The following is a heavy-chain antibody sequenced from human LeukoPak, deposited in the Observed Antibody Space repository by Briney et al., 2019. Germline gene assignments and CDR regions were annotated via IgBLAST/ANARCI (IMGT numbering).Heavy chain of an antibody. CDR2: IYYSGST. CDR1: GGSISSSSYY. D-gene: IGHD1-1*01. V-gene: IGHV4-39*01. Sequence: SETLSLTCTVSGGSISSSSYYWGWIRQPPGKGLEWIGSIYYSGSTYYNPPLKSRVTISVDTSKNQFSLKLSSVTAADTAVYYCARTVQLERRWFDPWGQGTLVTVSS. CDR3: ARTVQLERRWFDP. J-gene: IGHJ5*02.